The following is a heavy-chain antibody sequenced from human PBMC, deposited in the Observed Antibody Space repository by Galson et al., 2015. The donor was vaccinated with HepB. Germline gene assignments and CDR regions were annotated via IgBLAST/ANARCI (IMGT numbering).Heavy chain of an antibody. CDR3: AREGDIGVVRGSRPNDAFEI. CDR1: GGSIRSGSYY. D-gene: IGHD2-15*01. V-gene: IGHV4-39*07. J-gene: IGHJ3*02. Sequence: ETLSLTCTVSGGSIRSGSYYCGWVRQPPGKGLEWLGSLYYTGSTYYNPSLKSRVTISVDTSKNQFSLKLSSVTAADTAVYYCAREGDIGVVRGSRPNDAFEIWGQGTRVTVSS. CDR2: LYYTGST.